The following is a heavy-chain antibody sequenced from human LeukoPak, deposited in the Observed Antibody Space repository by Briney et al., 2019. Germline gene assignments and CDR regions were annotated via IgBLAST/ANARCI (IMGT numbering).Heavy chain of an antibody. V-gene: IGHV4-34*01. D-gene: IGHD1-26*01. CDR1: GGYFSGYY. J-gene: IGHJ6*03. Sequence: SETLSLTCAVYGGYFSGYYWSWIRQPPGKGLEWIGEINHSGSTNYNPSLKSRVTISVDTSKNQFSLKLSSVTAADTAVYYCARGGGSYWGGGYYYYMDVWGKGTTVTVSS. CDR3: ARGGGSYWGGGYYYYMDV. CDR2: INHSGST.